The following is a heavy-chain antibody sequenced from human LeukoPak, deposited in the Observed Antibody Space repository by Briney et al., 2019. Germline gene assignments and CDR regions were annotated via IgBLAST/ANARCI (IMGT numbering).Heavy chain of an antibody. D-gene: IGHD6-6*01. Sequence: GGSLRLSCAASGFTFSGYWMNWGRQAPGKGLEWVANIKQDGSEKYYVDSVKGRFTISRDNAKNSLYLQMNSLRAEDTAVYYCARVGRAARQGTFDYWGQGTLVTVSS. CDR3: ARVGRAARQGTFDY. CDR2: IKQDGSEK. CDR1: GFTFSGYW. V-gene: IGHV3-7*01. J-gene: IGHJ4*02.